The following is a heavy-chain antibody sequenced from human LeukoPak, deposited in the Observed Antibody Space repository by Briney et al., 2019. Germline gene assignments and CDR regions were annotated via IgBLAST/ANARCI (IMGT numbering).Heavy chain of an antibody. J-gene: IGHJ3*02. V-gene: IGHV5-51*01. CDR1: GYSFTTHW. Sequence: GESLEISFQVSGYSFTTHWIGWVRPMPGKGVGWMGIIYPGHSDTRYSPSFQGQVTISADKSISTAFLQWSSLKASDTAIYFCARQSPGRDSFDIWGQGTMVTVSS. D-gene: IGHD3-10*01. CDR2: IYPGHSDT. CDR3: ARQSPGRDSFDI.